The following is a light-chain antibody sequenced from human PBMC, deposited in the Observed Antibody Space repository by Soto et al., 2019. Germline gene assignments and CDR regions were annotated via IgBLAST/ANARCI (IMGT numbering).Light chain of an antibody. Sequence: EIVMTQSPVTLSVSPGETANLSCRASQTVTSNLAWYQQKPGRSPRLLLSGASTRATGIPARFSGSGSGTESTLTISRLQSEDLAVYYCQQYNDWPRTFGQGTKVDIK. J-gene: IGKJ1*01. CDR1: QTVTSN. CDR2: GAS. V-gene: IGKV3-15*01. CDR3: QQYNDWPRT.